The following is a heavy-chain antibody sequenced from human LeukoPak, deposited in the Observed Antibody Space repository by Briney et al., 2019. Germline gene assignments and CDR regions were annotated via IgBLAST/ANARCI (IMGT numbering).Heavy chain of an antibody. D-gene: IGHD6-13*01. CDR1: GFTFSSYA. J-gene: IGHJ5*02. V-gene: IGHV3-23*01. CDR3: AKDREVYSSSWYGGNWFDP. CDR2: ISGSGGST. Sequence: GGSLRLSCAASGFTFSSYAMSWVRQAPGKGLEWVSAISGSGGSTYYADSVKGRFTISRDNSKNTLYLQMNSLRAEDTAVYYCAKDREVYSSSWYGGNWFDPWGQGTLATVSS.